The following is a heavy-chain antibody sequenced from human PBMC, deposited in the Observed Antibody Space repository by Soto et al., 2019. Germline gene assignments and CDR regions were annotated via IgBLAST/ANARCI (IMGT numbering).Heavy chain of an antibody. CDR1: GFTFSSYS. CDR3: ARDCSGGSCYSALFYYYYYMDV. Sequence: EVQLVESGGGLVQPGGSLRLSCAASGFTFSSYSMNWVRQAPGKGLEWVSSISSSSSYIYYADSVKGRFTISRDNAKNSLYLQMNSLRAEDTAVYYCARDCSGGSCYSALFYYYYYMDVWGKGTTVTVSS. CDR2: ISSSSSYI. D-gene: IGHD2-15*01. J-gene: IGHJ6*03. V-gene: IGHV3-21*01.